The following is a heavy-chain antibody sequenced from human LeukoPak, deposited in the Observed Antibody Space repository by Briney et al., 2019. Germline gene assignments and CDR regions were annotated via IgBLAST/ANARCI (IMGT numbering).Heavy chain of an antibody. Sequence: GASVKVSCKASGYTFTSYYMHWVRQAPGQGLEWMGIINPSGGSTSYAQKFQGRVTMTRDTSTSTVYMELSSLRSEDTAVYYCAIGSGWFDYYYYMDAWGKGTTVTVSS. CDR1: GYTFTSYY. CDR2: INPSGGST. J-gene: IGHJ6*03. CDR3: AIGSGWFDYYYYMDA. D-gene: IGHD6-19*01. V-gene: IGHV1-46*01.